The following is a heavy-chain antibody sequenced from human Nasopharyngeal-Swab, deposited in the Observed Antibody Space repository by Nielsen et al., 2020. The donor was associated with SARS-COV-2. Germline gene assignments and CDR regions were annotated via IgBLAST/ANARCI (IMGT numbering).Heavy chain of an antibody. Sequence: GGSLRLSCMASGYSFVNHWIGWVRQKPGKGLEWMGMVYPGNSENAYSPSFQGQITISADKSINTAYLQWNSLRASDTAMYFCARRAARDGYNYEVDPWGQGTLVTVSS. CDR1: GYSFVNHW. V-gene: IGHV5-51*01. D-gene: IGHD5-24*01. CDR2: VYPGNSEN. CDR3: ARRAARDGYNYEVDP. J-gene: IGHJ5*02.